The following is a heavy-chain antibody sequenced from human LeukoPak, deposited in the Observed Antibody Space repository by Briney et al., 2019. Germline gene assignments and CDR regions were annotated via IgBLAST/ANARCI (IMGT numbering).Heavy chain of an antibody. Sequence: PSETLSLTCTVSGGSISSYYWSWLRQPPGKGLEWIGYIYYSGSTNYNPSLKSRVTISVDTSKNQFSLKLSSVTAADTAVYYCARVRGYYDSSGYWSPTTGYYFDYWGQGTLVTVSS. CDR1: GGSISSYY. D-gene: IGHD3-22*01. V-gene: IGHV4-59*01. CDR2: IYYSGST. CDR3: ARVRGYYDSSGYWSPTTGYYFDY. J-gene: IGHJ4*02.